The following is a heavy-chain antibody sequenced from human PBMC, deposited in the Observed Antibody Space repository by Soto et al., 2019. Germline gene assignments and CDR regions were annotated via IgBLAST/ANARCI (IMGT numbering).Heavy chain of an antibody. CDR1: GFTVSSNY. V-gene: IGHV3-66*01. D-gene: IGHD3-22*01. CDR3: ARMGDSSGYSGWFDP. CDR2: IYSGGST. Sequence: EVQLVESGGGLVQPGGSLRLSCAASGFTVSSNYMSWVRQAPGKWLEWVSVIYSGGSTYYADSVKGRFTISRDNSNKALYLQMNSLRAEDTAVYYCARMGDSSGYSGWFDPWGQGTFVTVSS. J-gene: IGHJ5*02.